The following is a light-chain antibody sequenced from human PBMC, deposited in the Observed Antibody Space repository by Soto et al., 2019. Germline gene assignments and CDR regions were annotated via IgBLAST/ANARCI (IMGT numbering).Light chain of an antibody. V-gene: IGKV3-20*01. CDR3: QQYGSSPPYT. CDR1: QSIYKNY. CDR2: LAS. J-gene: IGKJ2*01. Sequence: EIVLTQSPGTLSLSPGEGGTLSCRASQSIYKNYLAWYQQKPGQAPRLLIYLASSRATGIPDRFSGSGSGTDFTLTISRLEPEDFAVYYCQQYGSSPPYTFGQGTKLEIK.